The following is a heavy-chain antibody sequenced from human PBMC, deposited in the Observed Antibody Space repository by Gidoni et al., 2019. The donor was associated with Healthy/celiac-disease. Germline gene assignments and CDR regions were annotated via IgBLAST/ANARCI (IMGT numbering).Heavy chain of an antibody. J-gene: IGHJ4*02. D-gene: IGHD3-9*01. CDR1: GVTCSNAG. V-gene: IGHV3-15*01. CDR2: IKSKTDGGTT. CDR3: TTDGTYDILTGYSDVDY. Sequence: EVQLVESGGGLVKPGGSLRLSCAASGVTCSNAGMSWVRQAPGKGLEWVGRIKSKTDGGTTDYAAPVKGRFTISRDDLKNTLYLQMNSLKTEDTAVYYCTTDGTYDILTGYSDVDYWGQGTLVTVSS.